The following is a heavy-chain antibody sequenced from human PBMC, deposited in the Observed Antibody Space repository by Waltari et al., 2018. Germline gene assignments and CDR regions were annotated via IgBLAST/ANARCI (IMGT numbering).Heavy chain of an antibody. CDR3: VKVAVPFDY. CDR1: GGSISSSRYY. V-gene: IGHV4-39*01. Sequence: QLQLQESGPGLVKPSETLSLTCTITGGSISSSRYYWGWIRQPPGKGLEWIGSISYSGSTFYNPSLKSRVTISVDTSKNQFSLKMSSVTAADTAVYYCVKVAVPFDYWGQGTLVTVSS. J-gene: IGHJ4*02. CDR2: ISYSGST. D-gene: IGHD6-19*01.